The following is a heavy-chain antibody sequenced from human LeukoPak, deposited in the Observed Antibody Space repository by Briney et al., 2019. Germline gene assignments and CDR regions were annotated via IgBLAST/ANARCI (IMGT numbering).Heavy chain of an antibody. Sequence: PSETLSLTCAVYGGSFSGYYWSWIRQPPGKGLEWIGSIYYSGSTYYNPSLKSRVTISVDTSKNQFSLKLSSVTAADTAVYYCARAGSEGYYYMDVWGKGTTVTVSS. CDR2: IYYSGST. V-gene: IGHV4-34*01. J-gene: IGHJ6*03. CDR1: GGSFSGYY. CDR3: ARAGSEGYYYMDV.